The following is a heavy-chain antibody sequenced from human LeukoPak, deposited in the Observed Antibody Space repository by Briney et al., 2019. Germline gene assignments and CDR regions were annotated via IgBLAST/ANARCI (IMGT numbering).Heavy chain of an antibody. J-gene: IGHJ5*02. D-gene: IGHD2-8*01. CDR2: INPNSGGT. CDR1: GYTFIVYY. V-gene: IGHV1-2*02. Sequence: ASVKVSCKASGYTFIVYYMCWVRQAPGQGLEWMGWINPNSGGTNYAQKFQGRVTMTTDTTTSTVYMELGSLRTEDTAVYYCARDHTGPLPNENWFDTCGQGTLVTV. CDR3: ARDHTGPLPNENWFDT.